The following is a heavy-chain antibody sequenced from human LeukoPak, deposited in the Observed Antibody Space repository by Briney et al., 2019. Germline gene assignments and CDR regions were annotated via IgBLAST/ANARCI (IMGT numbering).Heavy chain of an antibody. J-gene: IGHJ4*02. CDR1: RCGFTKLW. CDR3: ARGEATKHFDY. Sequence: GESLKISCRGSRCGFTKLWIGWVRQMPGKGLEWMGIIYPRDSDTRYSPSFQGQVTISADTSINTAYLQWSSLKPSDTAMYYCARGEATKHFDYGAQGTLVTVSS. CDR2: IYPRDSDT. D-gene: IGHD5-12*01. V-gene: IGHV5-51*01.